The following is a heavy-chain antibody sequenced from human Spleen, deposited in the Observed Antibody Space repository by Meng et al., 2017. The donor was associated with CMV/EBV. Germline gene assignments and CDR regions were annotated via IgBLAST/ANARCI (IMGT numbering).Heavy chain of an antibody. CDR2: INPSGGST. Sequence: ASVKVSCKASGYTFTSYYMHWVRQAPGQGLEWMGIINPSGGSTSYAQKFQGRVTITTDESTSTAYMELSSLRSEDTAVYYCARVNAIAAAGAAYRYWYFDLWGRGTLVTVSS. J-gene: IGHJ2*01. CDR1: GYTFTSYY. V-gene: IGHV1-46*01. D-gene: IGHD6-13*01. CDR3: ARVNAIAAAGAAYRYWYFDL.